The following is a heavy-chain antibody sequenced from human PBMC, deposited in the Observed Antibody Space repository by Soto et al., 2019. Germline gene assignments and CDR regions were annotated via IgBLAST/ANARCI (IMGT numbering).Heavy chain of an antibody. V-gene: IGHV3-30*03. CDR2: ISYDGSNK. D-gene: IGHD3-3*01. Sequence: ALRLSCAASGFTFSSYGMHWVRQAPGKGLEWVAVISYDGSNKYYADSVKGRFTISRDNSKNTLYLQMNSLRAEDTAVYYCATERITIFGVVIGLDYWGQGTLVTVSS. J-gene: IGHJ4*02. CDR3: ATERITIFGVVIGLDY. CDR1: GFTFSSYG.